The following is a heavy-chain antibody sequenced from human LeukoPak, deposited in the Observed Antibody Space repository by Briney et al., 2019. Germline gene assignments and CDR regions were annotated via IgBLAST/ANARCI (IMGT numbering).Heavy chain of an antibody. J-gene: IGHJ4*02. CDR2: VSSDGGTT. D-gene: IGHD2-15*01. CDR1: GFTFSSLG. CDR3: TKESATGSRYSFDY. Sequence: GGSLRLSCAASGFTFSSLGIHWVRQAPGKGLEWVAVVSSDGGTTYYADSVKGRFTISRDNSKNTLYLQMNSLRGEDTAIYYCTKESATGSRYSFDYWGQGTLVTVSS. V-gene: IGHV3-30*18.